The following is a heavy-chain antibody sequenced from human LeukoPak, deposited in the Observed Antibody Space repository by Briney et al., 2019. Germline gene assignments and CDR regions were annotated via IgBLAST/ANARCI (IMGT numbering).Heavy chain of an antibody. Sequence: GGPLRLSCAASGFTFSSYAMHWVRQAPGKGLEWVAVISYDGSNKYYADSVKGRFTISRDNSKNTLYLQMNSLRAEDTAVYYCASSRPYYYDSSGYHSDLLFDYWGQGTLVTVSS. CDR2: ISYDGSNK. CDR3: ASSRPYYYDSSGYHSDLLFDY. V-gene: IGHV3-30*04. J-gene: IGHJ4*02. D-gene: IGHD3-22*01. CDR1: GFTFSSYA.